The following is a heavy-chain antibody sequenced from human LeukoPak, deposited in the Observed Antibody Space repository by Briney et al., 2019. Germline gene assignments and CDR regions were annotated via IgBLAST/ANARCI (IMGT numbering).Heavy chain of an antibody. CDR3: ARAARAFDI. CDR1: GYSISSGYY. CDR2: IYHSGST. J-gene: IGHJ3*02. Sequence: PSETLSLTCTVSGYSISSGYYWGWIRQPPGKGLEWIGIIYHSGSTYYNPSLKSRVTISVDTSKNQFSLKLSSVTAADTAVYYCARAARAFDIWGQGTMVTASS. V-gene: IGHV4-38-2*02.